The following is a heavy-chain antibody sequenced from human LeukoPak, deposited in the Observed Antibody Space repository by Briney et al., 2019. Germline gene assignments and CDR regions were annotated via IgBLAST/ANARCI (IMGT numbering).Heavy chain of an antibody. CDR2: IYISGST. CDR1: GFTVSSHY. D-gene: IGHD5-18*01. CDR3: AGWEWGYSNGYDY. V-gene: IGHV3-53*01. J-gene: IGHJ4*02. Sequence: PGGSLRLSCAASGFTVSSHYMSWVRQAPGKGLEWVSVIYISGSTYYADSVKGRFTISRDNSKNTLYLQLNSLRAEDTAVYYCAGWEWGYSNGYDYWGQGTLVTVSS.